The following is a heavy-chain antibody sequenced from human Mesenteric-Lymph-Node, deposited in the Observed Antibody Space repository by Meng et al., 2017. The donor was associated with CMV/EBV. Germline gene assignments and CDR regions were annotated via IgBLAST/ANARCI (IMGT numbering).Heavy chain of an antibody. V-gene: IGHV3-30*02. Sequence: GESLKISCAASGFNFNNYAMHWVRQAPGKGLEWMAFIRYDGAETFYADSVKGRFTISRDDSKNTPYLQMNGLRDEDTAVYYCARDLRDYANDYWGQGTLVTVSS. CDR1: GFNFNNYA. CDR2: IRYDGAET. CDR3: ARDLRDYANDY. D-gene: IGHD2-2*01. J-gene: IGHJ4*02.